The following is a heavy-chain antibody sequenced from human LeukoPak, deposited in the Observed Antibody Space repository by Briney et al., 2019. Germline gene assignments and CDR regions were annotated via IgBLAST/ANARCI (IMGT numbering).Heavy chain of an antibody. CDR1: GGSFSGCY. CDR3: ARGVYGGNLN. J-gene: IGHJ4*02. CDR2: INHSGST. V-gene: IGHV4-34*01. Sequence: SETLSLTCAVYGGSFSGCYWSWIRQPPGKGLEWIGEINHSGSTNYNPSLKSRVTISVGTSKNQFSLKLSSVTAADTAVYYCARGVYGGNLNWGQGTLVTVSS. D-gene: IGHD4-23*01.